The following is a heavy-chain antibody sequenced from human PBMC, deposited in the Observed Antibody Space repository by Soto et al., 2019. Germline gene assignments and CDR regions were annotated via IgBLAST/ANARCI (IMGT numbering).Heavy chain of an antibody. CDR2: INHSGST. V-gene: IGHV4-34*01. J-gene: IGHJ5*02. D-gene: IGHD6-13*01. CDR1: GGSFSGYY. Sequence: GSLRLSCAVYGGSFSGYYWSWIRQPPGKGLEWIGEINHSGSTNYNPSLKSRVTISVDTSKNQFSLKLSSVTAADTAVYYCARGPRSHSSSGKKNWFDPWGQGTLVTVSS. CDR3: ARGPRSHSSSGKKNWFDP.